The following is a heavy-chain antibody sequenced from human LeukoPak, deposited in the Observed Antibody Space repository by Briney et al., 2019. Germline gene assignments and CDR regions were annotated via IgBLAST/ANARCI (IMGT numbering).Heavy chain of an antibody. CDR1: GGSISSYY. CDR2: IYYSGST. Sequence: SEALSLTCTVSGGSISSYYWSWIRQPPGKGLEWIGYIYYSGSTNYNPSLKSRVTISVDTSKNQFSLKLSSVTAADTAVYYCARGLGDYWGPGNLVTVSS. V-gene: IGHV4-59*01. CDR3: ARGLGDY. D-gene: IGHD5-12*01. J-gene: IGHJ4*02.